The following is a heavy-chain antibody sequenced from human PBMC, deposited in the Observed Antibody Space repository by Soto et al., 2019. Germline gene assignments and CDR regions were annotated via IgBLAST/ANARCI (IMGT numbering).Heavy chain of an antibody. CDR3: ARWLVGSIYDNSGKYDS. J-gene: IGHJ5*01. D-gene: IGHD3-22*01. CDR1: GFTFSSNG. CDR2: VAYDGSKT. V-gene: IGHV3-30*03. Sequence: QVQLVESGGGGVQPGRSLRLTCAASGFTFSSNGMHWVRQAPGKGLEWVALVAYDGSKTYYGDSVRGRFTISRDNSENTLYLQMNSLRAEDTAVYYGARWLVGSIYDNSGKYDSWGQGTLVTVSS.